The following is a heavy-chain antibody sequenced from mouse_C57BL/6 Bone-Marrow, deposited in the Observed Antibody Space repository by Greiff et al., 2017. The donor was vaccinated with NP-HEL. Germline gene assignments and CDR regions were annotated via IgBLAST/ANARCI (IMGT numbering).Heavy chain of an antibody. CDR3: AREGGFSPGSMDY. CDR1: GYSITSGYY. J-gene: IGHJ4*01. Sequence: EVQRVESGPGLVKPSQSLSLTCSVPGYSITSGYYWNWIRQFPGNKLEWMGYISYDGSNNYNPSLKNRITITRDTSKNQFFLKLNSVTTEDTATYYCAREGGFSPGSMDYWGQGTSVTVSS. D-gene: IGHD1-1*01. CDR2: ISYDGSN. V-gene: IGHV3-6*01.